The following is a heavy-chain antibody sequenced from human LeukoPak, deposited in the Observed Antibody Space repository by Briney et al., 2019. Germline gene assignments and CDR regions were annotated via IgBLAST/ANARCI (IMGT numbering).Heavy chain of an antibody. CDR2: IYTSGST. J-gene: IGHJ6*03. Sequence: SETLSLTCTVSGGSISSYYWSWIRQPAGKGLEWIGRIYTSGSTNYNPSLKSRVTMSVDTSKNQFSLKLSSVTAADTAVYYCARDRESSGWSNYYYYMDVWGKGTTVTVSS. CDR1: GGSISSYY. CDR3: ARDRESSGWSNYYYYMDV. V-gene: IGHV4-4*07. D-gene: IGHD6-19*01.